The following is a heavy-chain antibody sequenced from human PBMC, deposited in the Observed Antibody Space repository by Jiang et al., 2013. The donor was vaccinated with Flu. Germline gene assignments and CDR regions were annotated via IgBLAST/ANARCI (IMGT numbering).Heavy chain of an antibody. J-gene: IGHJ4*02. Sequence: PGESLRISCKGSGYSFTSYWISWVRQMPGKGLEWMGRIDPSDSYTKYSPSFQGHVTISADKSISTAYLQWSSLKASDTAMYYCAKLGPVSSSGWNYFDYWGQGTLVTVSS. CDR3: AKLGPVSSSGWNYFDY. V-gene: IGHV5-10-1*01. CDR2: IDPSDSYT. D-gene: IGHD6-19*01. CDR1: GYSFTSYW.